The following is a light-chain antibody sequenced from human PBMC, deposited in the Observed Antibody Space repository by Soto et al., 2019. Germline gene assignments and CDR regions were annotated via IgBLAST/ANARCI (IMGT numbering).Light chain of an antibody. CDR2: DNY. CDR3: GAWDTSLSDVV. V-gene: IGLV1-51*01. J-gene: IGLJ2*01. CDR1: NSNVGYNY. Sequence: QSVLTQPPSVSGAPGQRVTISCSGNNSNVGYNYVSWYQHLPGTAPKRLIFDNYKRPSGIPDRFSGSKSGTSATLGITGLQTGDEADYYCGAWDTSLSDVVFGGGTKSPS.